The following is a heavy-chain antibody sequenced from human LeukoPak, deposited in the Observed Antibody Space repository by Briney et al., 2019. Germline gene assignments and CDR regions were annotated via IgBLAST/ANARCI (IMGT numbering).Heavy chain of an antibody. CDR1: GYTFTSYD. J-gene: IGHJ5*02. CDR3: ARGAPVGVALNWFAP. Sequence: ASVKVSCKASGYTFTSYDINWVRQATGQGLEWMGWMNPNSGNTGYAQKFQGRVTMTRNTSISTAYMELSSLRSEDTAVYYCARGAPVGVALNWFAPWGQGTLVTVSS. V-gene: IGHV1-8*01. CDR2: MNPNSGNT. D-gene: IGHD3-3*01.